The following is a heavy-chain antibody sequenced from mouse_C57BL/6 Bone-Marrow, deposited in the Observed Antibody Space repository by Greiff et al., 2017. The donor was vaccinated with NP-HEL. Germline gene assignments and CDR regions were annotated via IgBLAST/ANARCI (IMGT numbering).Heavy chain of an antibody. CDR2: IYPRSGNT. V-gene: IGHV1-81*01. CDR1: GYTFTSYG. J-gene: IGHJ3*01. Sequence: VQLQQSGAELARPGASVKLSCKASGYTFTSYGISWVKQRTGQGLEWIGEIYPRSGNTYYNEKFKGKATLTADKSSSTAYMELRSLTSEDSAVYFCALDTAWFAYGGQGTLVTVSA. CDR3: ALDTAWFAY.